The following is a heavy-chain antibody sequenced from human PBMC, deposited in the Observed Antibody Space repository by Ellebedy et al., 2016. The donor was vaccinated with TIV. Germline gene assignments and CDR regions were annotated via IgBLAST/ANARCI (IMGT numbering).Heavy chain of an antibody. CDR2: IYYSGST. J-gene: IGHJ4*02. V-gene: IGHV4-61*01. CDR3: AIVGAMAY. Sequence: SETLSLTXTVSGGSVSSGSYYWSWIRQPPGKGLEWIGYIYYSGSTNYNPSLKSRVTISVDTSKNQFSLKLSSVTAADTAVYYCAIVGAMAYWGQGTLVTVSS. CDR1: GGSVSSGSYY. D-gene: IGHD1-26*01.